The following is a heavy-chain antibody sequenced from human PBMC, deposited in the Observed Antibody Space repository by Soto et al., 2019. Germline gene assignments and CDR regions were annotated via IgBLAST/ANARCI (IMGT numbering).Heavy chain of an antibody. CDR3: ARVEAVAGRGWFDP. D-gene: IGHD6-19*01. CDR1: GGSISSSNW. J-gene: IGHJ5*02. Sequence: TLSLTCAVSGGSISSSNWWSWVRRPPGKGLEWIGEIYHSGSTNYNPSLKSRVTISVDKSKNQFSLKLSSVTAADTAVYYCARVEAVAGRGWFDPWGQGTLVTSPQ. V-gene: IGHV4-4*02. CDR2: IYHSGST.